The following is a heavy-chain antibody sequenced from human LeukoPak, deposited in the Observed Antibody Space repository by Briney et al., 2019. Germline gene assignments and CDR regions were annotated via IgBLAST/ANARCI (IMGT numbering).Heavy chain of an antibody. Sequence: GGSLRLSCAASGFTFDDYTMYWVRQAPGKGLVWVSCINGDGSSTKYADSVKGRFTISRDNAKNTLYLQVNSLRAEDTAVYYCAQGGSPGALDYWGRGTLVTVSS. V-gene: IGHV3-74*01. D-gene: IGHD1-26*01. CDR2: INGDGSST. J-gene: IGHJ4*02. CDR1: GFTFDDYT. CDR3: AQGGSPGALDY.